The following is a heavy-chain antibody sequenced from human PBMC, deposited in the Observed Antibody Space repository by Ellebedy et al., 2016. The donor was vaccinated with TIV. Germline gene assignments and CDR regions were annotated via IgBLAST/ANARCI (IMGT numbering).Heavy chain of an antibody. D-gene: IGHD2-15*01. CDR3: AKGYCGGGSCYPYMLDP. J-gene: IGHJ5*02. Sequence: SETLSLTCTVSGGSVSSSSSYWSWIRQSPGKGLEWIGYIYYSGSTNYNPSLRSRVTISMDTSKNQISLKLTSVTATDTAVYYCAKGYCGGGSCYPYMLDPWGQGTRVTVSS. CDR1: GGSVSSSSSY. CDR2: IYYSGST. V-gene: IGHV4-61*01.